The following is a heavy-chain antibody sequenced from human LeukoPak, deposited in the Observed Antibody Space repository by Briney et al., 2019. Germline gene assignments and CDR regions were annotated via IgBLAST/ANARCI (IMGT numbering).Heavy chain of an antibody. CDR2: CSGTGGST. D-gene: IGHD3-22*01. J-gene: IGHJ4*02. Sequence: PGGSLRLSCAASGFTFGNYAMTWVRQAPGKGLEWVSSCSGTGGSTYYADSVKGRFTISRDNSKNTLYLQMNSLRAEDTAVYYCTGAQYYDSSGYIVWGQGTLVTVSS. CDR1: GFTFGNYA. CDR3: TGAQYYDSSGYIV. V-gene: IGHV3-23*01.